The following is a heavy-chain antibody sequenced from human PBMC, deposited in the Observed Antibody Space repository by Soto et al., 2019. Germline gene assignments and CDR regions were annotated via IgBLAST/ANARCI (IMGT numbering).Heavy chain of an antibody. Sequence: SETLSLTCTVSGGSISSGGYYWSWIRQHPGKGLEWIGYIYYSGSTYYNPSLKSRVTISVDTSKNQFSLKLSSVTAADTAVYYCARDRPTRPGHTSSTVTTELYYYYYGMDVWGQGTTVTVSS. CDR2: IYYSGST. D-gene: IGHD4-17*01. CDR1: GGSISSGGYY. V-gene: IGHV4-31*03. J-gene: IGHJ6*02. CDR3: ARDRPTRPGHTSSTVTTELYYYYYGMDV.